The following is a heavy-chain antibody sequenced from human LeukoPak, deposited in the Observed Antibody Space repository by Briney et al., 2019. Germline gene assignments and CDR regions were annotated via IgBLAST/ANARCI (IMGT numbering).Heavy chain of an antibody. CDR3: VGTYQLPVGGFDP. V-gene: IGHV3-74*01. Sequence: GGSLRLSCVGSGFTFSSYWMHWVRQTPGKGLVWVSRIKTDGSTTYYADSMKGRFTVSRDNARNTLYLQMNSLRAEDTAVYYCVGTYQLPVGGFDPWGQGTLVTVSS. D-gene: IGHD2-2*01. CDR1: GFTFSSYW. J-gene: IGHJ5*02. CDR2: IKTDGSTT.